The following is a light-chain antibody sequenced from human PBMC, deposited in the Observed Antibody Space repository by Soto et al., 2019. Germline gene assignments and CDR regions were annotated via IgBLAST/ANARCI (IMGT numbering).Light chain of an antibody. CDR2: KAS. J-gene: IGKJ1*01. Sequence: DIQMTQSPSTLSASVGDRVTITCRASQSISSWLAWYQQKPGKAPKLLIYKASSLESGVPSRFSGSGSGTEFNLTISRMQPDDFATYYCQQYNSSPWTFGQGTKVEIK. V-gene: IGKV1-5*03. CDR3: QQYNSSPWT. CDR1: QSISSW.